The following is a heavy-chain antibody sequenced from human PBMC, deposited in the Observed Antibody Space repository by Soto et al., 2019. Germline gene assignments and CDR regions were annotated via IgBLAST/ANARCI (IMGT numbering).Heavy chain of an antibody. Sequence: GGSLRLSCAASGFTFSSYAMSWVRQAPGKGLEWVSAISGSGGSTYYADSVKGRFTISRDNSKNTLYLQMNSLRAEDTAVYYWAKDQQSRGTAYFDYWGQGTLVTVSS. D-gene: IGHD3-10*01. CDR1: GFTFSSYA. V-gene: IGHV3-23*01. CDR2: ISGSGGST. J-gene: IGHJ4*02. CDR3: AKDQQSRGTAYFDY.